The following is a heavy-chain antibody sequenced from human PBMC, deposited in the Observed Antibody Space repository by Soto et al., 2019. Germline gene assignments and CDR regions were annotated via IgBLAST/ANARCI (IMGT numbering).Heavy chain of an antibody. D-gene: IGHD6-13*01. V-gene: IGHV3-11*01. Sequence: GGSLRLSCAASGFTFSDYYMSWIRQAPGKGLEWVSYISSSGSTIYYADSVKGRFTISRDNAKNSLYLQMNSLRAEDTAVYYCARLFIAAAGSSSCIDYWGQGTLVTVSS. J-gene: IGHJ4*02. CDR1: GFTFSDYY. CDR3: ARLFIAAAGSSSCIDY. CDR2: ISSSGSTI.